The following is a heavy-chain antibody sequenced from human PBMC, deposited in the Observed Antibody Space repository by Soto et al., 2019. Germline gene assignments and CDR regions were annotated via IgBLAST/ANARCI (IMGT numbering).Heavy chain of an antibody. V-gene: IGHV3-23*01. J-gene: IGHJ3*02. CDR3: AKSLFGGPDI. CDR1: VFTFSSYS. Sequence: GGSLRLSCAASVFTFSSYSMSWVRQSPGKGLEWVSGISGGGGDTSYADSVRGRFTCSRDNSKNTLYLQMNSLRAEDTALYYCAKSLFGGPDIWGQGTMFTVSS. CDR2: ISGGGGDT. D-gene: IGHD2-15*01.